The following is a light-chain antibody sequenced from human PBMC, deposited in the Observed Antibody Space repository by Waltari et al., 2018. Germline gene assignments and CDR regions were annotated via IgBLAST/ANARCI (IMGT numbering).Light chain of an antibody. CDR2: AAT. CDR3: LQHNSYPFT. CDR1: QGISSY. V-gene: IGKV1-17*01. Sequence: DIQMTQSPSSLSASVGDTVTITCRASQGISSYLNWFQQKPGKAPKLLIYAATTWQSRVPSRFSGSGSGTEFTLTISSLQPEDFAAYYCLQHNSYPFTFGPGTKLDIK. J-gene: IGKJ3*01.